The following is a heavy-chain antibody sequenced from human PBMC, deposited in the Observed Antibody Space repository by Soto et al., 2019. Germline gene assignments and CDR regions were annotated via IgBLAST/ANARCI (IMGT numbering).Heavy chain of an antibody. V-gene: IGHV4-34*01. CDR2: INHSGST. CDR3: ARADCSGGSCYYFDY. CDR1: GGSFSGYY. Sequence: SETLSLTCAVYGGSFSGYYWSWIRQPPGKGLEWIGKINHSGSTNYNPSLKSRVTISVDTSKNQFSLKLSSVTAADTAVYYCARADCSGGSCYYFDYWGQGTLVTVSS. D-gene: IGHD2-15*01. J-gene: IGHJ4*02.